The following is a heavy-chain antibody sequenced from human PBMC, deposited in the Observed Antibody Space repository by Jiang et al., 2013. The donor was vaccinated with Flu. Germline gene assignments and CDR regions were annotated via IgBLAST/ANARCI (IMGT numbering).Heavy chain of an antibody. Sequence: VQLLESGGGLVQPGGSLRLSCAASGFTFSSYEMNWVRQAPGKGLECVSYISTGGSTTYYADSVKGRFTISRDNAKNSLYLQMNSLRAEDTAVYYCARELASGWFDYWGQG. CDR3: ARELASGWFDY. D-gene: IGHD3-3*02. CDR2: ISTGGSTT. J-gene: IGHJ5*02. V-gene: IGHV3-48*03. CDR1: GFTFSSYE.